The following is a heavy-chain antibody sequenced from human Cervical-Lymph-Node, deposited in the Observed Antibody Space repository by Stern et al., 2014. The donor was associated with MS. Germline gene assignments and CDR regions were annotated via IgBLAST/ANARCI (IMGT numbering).Heavy chain of an antibody. J-gene: IGHJ3*02. CDR3: ARDVSSSPDAFDT. V-gene: IGHV6-1*01. CDR2: TYHRSRWYY. D-gene: IGHD6-6*01. Sequence: DQLVESGPGLVKPSQTLSLTCAISGDSVSSNRATWSWIRQSPSRGLEWLGRTYHRSRWYYDYAISVKSRVNISPDTSNNQFSLRLDSVTPEDTAVYYCARDVSSSPDAFDTWGLGTMVIVSS. CDR1: GDSVSSNRAT.